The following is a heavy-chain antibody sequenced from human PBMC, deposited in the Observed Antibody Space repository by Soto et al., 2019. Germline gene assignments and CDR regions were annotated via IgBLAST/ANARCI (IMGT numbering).Heavy chain of an antibody. CDR3: ARDLPPIDY. Sequence: QVQLVQSGAEVKKPGASVKVSCKASGYTFTSYAMHWVRQAPGQRLEWMGWINAGNGNTKYSEKFQGRVTITRDTSGSTAYMELSSLSSDDTAVYYCARDLPPIDYSGQGTLVTVSS. V-gene: IGHV1-3*01. J-gene: IGHJ4*02. CDR1: GYTFTSYA. CDR2: INAGNGNT.